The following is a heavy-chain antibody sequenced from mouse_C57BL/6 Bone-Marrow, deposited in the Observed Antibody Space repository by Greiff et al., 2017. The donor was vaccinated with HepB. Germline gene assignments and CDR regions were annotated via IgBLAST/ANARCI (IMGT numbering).Heavy chain of an antibody. CDR2: SRNKANDYTT. D-gene: IGHD2-10*02. CDR1: GFTFSDFY. Sequence: EVQLVESGGGLVQSGRSLRLSCATSGFTFSDFYMEWVRQAPGKGLEWIAASRNKANDYTTEYSASVKGRFIVSRDTSQSILYLQMNALRAEDTAIYYCARDALYGNGRYFDVWGTGTTVTVSS. CDR3: ARDALYGNGRYFDV. V-gene: IGHV7-1*01. J-gene: IGHJ1*03.